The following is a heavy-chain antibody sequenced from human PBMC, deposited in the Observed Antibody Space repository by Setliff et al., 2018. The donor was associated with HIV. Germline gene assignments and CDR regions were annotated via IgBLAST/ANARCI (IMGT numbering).Heavy chain of an antibody. CDR1: GASISTYY. CDR2: THISGIT. D-gene: IGHD3-16*01. V-gene: IGHV4-4*08. Sequence: PSETLSLTCTVSGASISTYYWSWIRQPPGKGLEWIGYTHISGITNYNPSLKSRLTISVDTSKTQFSLKLNSVTAADTAVYYCARGSYYMDVWGKGTTVTVSS. CDR3: ARGSYYMDV. J-gene: IGHJ6*03.